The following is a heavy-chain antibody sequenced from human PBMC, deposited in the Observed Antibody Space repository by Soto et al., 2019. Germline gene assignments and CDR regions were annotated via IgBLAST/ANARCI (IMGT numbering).Heavy chain of an antibody. J-gene: IGHJ6*02. CDR1: GFSLRTSGVG. Sequence: SGPTLVNPTQTLTLTCTFSGFSLRTSGVGVGWIRQPPGKALEWLALIYWDDDKRYSPSLKTRLTISKDASRNQVDLTITNMEPLDTPTYSCGHRFYTTGPHGMDVGGQGTRVTFSS. CDR2: IYWDDDK. CDR3: GHRFYTTGPHGMDV. V-gene: IGHV2-5*02. D-gene: IGHD1-1*01.